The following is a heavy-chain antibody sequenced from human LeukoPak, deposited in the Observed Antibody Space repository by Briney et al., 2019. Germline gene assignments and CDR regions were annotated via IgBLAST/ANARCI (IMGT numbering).Heavy chain of an antibody. Sequence: GGSLRLSCAASGFTFSSYEMNWVRQAPGKGLEWVSYISSSGSTIYYADSVKGRFTISRDNAKNSLYLQMNSLRAEDTAVYYCAKDKVAATPGYFDYWGQGTLVTVSS. CDR3: AKDKVAATPGYFDY. CDR2: ISSSGSTI. CDR1: GFTFSSYE. D-gene: IGHD2-15*01. J-gene: IGHJ4*02. V-gene: IGHV3-48*03.